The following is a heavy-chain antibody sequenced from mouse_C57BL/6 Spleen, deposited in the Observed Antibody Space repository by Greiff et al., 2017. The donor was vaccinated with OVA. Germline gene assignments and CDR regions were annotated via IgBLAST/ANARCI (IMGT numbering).Heavy chain of an antibody. V-gene: IGHV1-82*01. CDR1: GYAFSSSW. J-gene: IGHJ4*01. D-gene: IGHD1-1*01. Sequence: LQESGPELVKPGASVKISCKASGYAFSSSWMNWVKPRPGKGLEWIGRIYPGDGDTNYNGKFKGKATLTADKSSSTANMQLSSLTSEDAAVYFCARKEDYYGSNYAMDYWGQGTSVTVSS. CDR2: IYPGDGDT. CDR3: ARKEDYYGSNYAMDY.